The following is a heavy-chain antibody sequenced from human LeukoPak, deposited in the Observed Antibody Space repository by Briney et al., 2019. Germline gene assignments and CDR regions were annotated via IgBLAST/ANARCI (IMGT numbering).Heavy chain of an antibody. Sequence: GGSLRLSCAASGFTFSTYGMHWVRQAPGKGLEWVAFIRFDGSNRYYADSVQGRFTISRDNSKNTLYLQMNSLRAEDTAVYYCAKARRSSWYVDKLYFDYWGQGTLVTVSS. D-gene: IGHD6-13*01. J-gene: IGHJ4*02. CDR3: AKARRSSWYVDKLYFDY. V-gene: IGHV3-30*02. CDR1: GFTFSTYG. CDR2: IRFDGSNR.